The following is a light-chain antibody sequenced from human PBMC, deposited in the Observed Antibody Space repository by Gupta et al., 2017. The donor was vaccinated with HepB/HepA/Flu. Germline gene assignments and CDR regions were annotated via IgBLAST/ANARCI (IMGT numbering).Light chain of an antibody. CDR1: NIGSKT. V-gene: IGLV3-21*04. CDR2: YDR. Sequence: SYVLTQPPSASVAPRRTARITCGGNNIGSKTVHWYQQKPGQAPVVVNYYDRDRPSGIPERFSGFNSGNTATLTINKVEAGDEADYYCQVWDTTTNLVVFGGGTKLTVL. J-gene: IGLJ2*01. CDR3: QVWDTTTNLVV.